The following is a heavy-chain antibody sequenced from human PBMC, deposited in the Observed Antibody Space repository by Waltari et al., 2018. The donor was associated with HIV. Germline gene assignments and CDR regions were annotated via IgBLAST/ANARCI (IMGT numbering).Heavy chain of an antibody. Sequence: QLQLHESGPGLVKPSETLSLTCIVSGFSISSNNYYWGWIRQPPGKGLEWIGNIFYRGTTNYNPSIESGVTISIDTSKSQFSLNLDSVTAADTAIYYCARHKNRGSYFPVDFWGQGTLVAVSS. J-gene: IGHJ4*02. CDR3: ARHKNRGSYFPVDF. V-gene: IGHV4-39*07. D-gene: IGHD1-26*01. CDR1: GFSISSNNYY. CDR2: IFYRGTT.